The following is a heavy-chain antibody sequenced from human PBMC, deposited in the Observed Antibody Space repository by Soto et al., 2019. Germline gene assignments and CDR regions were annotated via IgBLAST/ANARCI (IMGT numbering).Heavy chain of an antibody. CDR3: ARVGGALGDLDS. CDR1: GYTFVTYG. Sequence: ASVKVSCKASGYTFVTYGISWVRQAPGQGLEWMGWISAYNGNTNYAQKLQGRVTMTTDTSTSTAYMELRSLRSDDTAIYYCARVGGALGDLDSWGQGTLVTVSS. J-gene: IGHJ4*02. V-gene: IGHV1-18*01. D-gene: IGHD3-16*01. CDR2: ISAYNGNT.